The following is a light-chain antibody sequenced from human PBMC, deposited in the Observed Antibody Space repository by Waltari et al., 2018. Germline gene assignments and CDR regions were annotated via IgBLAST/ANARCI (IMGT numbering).Light chain of an antibody. CDR2: GAS. Sequence: IVLTQSPGTLSLSPGERATLSCRASQSVSRALAWYQQQPGQAPRLLIYGASTRDTGVPDRVSGSGSGTDFSLTISSLDPEDFAVYYWQQYVKSPVTYGQGTKVEI. J-gene: IGKJ1*01. V-gene: IGKV3-20*01. CDR1: QSVSRA. CDR3: QQYVKSPVT.